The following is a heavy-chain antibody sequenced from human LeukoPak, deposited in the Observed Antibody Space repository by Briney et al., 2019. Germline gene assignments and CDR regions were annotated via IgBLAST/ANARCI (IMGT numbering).Heavy chain of an antibody. Sequence: AGGSLTLSCADSTSSFSSYTMYWVRQTPGGGLEWVSAISSSGRYIYYADSVKGRFTISRDNAKNLLFLQMDSLRVDDTAMYYCARDINPDHPMMADVDHDYWGQGTLVTVSS. CDR3: ARDINPDHPMMADVDHDY. D-gene: IGHD5-24*01. V-gene: IGHV3-21*06. CDR2: ISSSGRYI. J-gene: IGHJ4*02. CDR1: TSSFSSYT.